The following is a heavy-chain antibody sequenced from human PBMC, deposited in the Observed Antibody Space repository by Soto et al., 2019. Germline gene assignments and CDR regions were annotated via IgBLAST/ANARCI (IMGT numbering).Heavy chain of an antibody. V-gene: IGHV3-53*01. J-gene: IGHJ6*02. CDR1: GFTVSSNY. CDR2: IYSGGST. Sequence: PGGSLRLSCAASGFTVSSNYMSWVRQAPGKGLEWVSVIYSGGSTYYADSVKGRFTISRDNSKNTLYLQMNSLRAEDTAVYYCAREYYYYGMDVWGQGTTVTVSS. CDR3: AREYYYYGMDV.